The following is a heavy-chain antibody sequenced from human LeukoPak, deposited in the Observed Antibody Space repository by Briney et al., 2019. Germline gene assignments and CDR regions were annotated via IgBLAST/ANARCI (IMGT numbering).Heavy chain of an antibody. Sequence: SETLSLTCTVSGRSISSSSYYWGWLRQPPGKGLEWIGSIYYSGSTYYNPSLKSRVTISVDTSKNQFSLKLSSVTAADTAVYYCASLATQWAYYFDYWGQGTLVSVFS. V-gene: IGHV4-39*01. CDR1: GRSISSSSYY. J-gene: IGHJ4*02. D-gene: IGHD5-12*01. CDR3: ASLATQWAYYFDY. CDR2: IYYSGST.